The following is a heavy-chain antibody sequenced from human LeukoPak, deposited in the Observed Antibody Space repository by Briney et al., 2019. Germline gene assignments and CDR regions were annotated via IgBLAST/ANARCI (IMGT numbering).Heavy chain of an antibody. Sequence: GGSLRLSCAASGFTFSSYGMHWVRRAPGKGLEWVAFIRYDGSNKYYADSVKGRFTISRDNSKNTLYLQMNSLRAEDTAVYYCAKDRTVTTTPYYFDYWGQGTLVTVSS. D-gene: IGHD4-17*01. CDR1: GFTFSSYG. CDR3: AKDRTVTTTPYYFDY. CDR2: IRYDGSNK. J-gene: IGHJ4*02. V-gene: IGHV3-30*02.